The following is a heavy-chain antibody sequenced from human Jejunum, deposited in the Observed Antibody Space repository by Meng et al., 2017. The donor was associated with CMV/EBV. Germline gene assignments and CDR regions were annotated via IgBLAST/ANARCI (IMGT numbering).Heavy chain of an antibody. CDR2: MSPNSDNT. CDR3: ARLSSYSSAYGY. V-gene: IGHV1-8*02. Sequence: KASASGVTTYDISWVRPAPGQGLEWMGWMSPNSDNTGYAQRFQGRVTFTRNSSITTAYMELSSLTYEDTAVYYCARLSSYSSAYGYWGQGTLVTVSS. J-gene: IGHJ4*02. D-gene: IGHD5-18*01. CDR1: ASGVTTYD.